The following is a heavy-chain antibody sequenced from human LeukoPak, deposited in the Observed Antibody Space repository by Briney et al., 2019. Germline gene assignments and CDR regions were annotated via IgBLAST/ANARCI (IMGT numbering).Heavy chain of an antibody. V-gene: IGHV1-2*02. CDR3: ARPPIKFSCRDYVCGFDP. CDR2: INPNSGGT. D-gene: IGHD4-17*01. J-gene: IGHJ5*02. CDR1: GYTFTGYY. Sequence: APVKVSCKASGYTFTGYYMHWVRQAPGQGLEWMGWINPNSGGTNYAQKFQGRVTMTRDTSISTAYMELSRLRSDDTAVYYCARPPIKFSCRDYVCGFDPGGQETLVTFS.